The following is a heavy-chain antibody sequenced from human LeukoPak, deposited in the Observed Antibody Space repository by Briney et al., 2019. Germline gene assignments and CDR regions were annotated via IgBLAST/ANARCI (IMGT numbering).Heavy chain of an antibody. CDR1: GFTFSSYA. V-gene: IGHV3-30-3*01. CDR2: ISYDGSNK. CDR3: ASQDPTGVDY. J-gene: IGHJ4*02. D-gene: IGHD1-14*01. Sequence: GGSLRLSCAASGFTFSSYAMHWVRQAPGKGLEWVAVISYDGSNKYYADSVKGRFTISRDNSKNTLYLQMNSLRAEDTAVYYCASQDPTGVDYWGQGTLVTVSS.